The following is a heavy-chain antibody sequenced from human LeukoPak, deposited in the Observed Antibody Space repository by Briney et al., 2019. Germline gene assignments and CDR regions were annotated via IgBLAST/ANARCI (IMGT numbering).Heavy chain of an antibody. CDR3: ATDGYFEV. V-gene: IGHV4-59*01. Sequence: SETLSLTCAVSGGSIGSSYWSWIRQPPGKGLEWIGYIYYSGSTNYNPSLKSRVTISVDMSENQFSLKLTSVTAADTAVYFCATDGYFEVWGRGTLVTVSS. CDR1: GGSIGSSY. J-gene: IGHJ2*01. CDR2: IYYSGST.